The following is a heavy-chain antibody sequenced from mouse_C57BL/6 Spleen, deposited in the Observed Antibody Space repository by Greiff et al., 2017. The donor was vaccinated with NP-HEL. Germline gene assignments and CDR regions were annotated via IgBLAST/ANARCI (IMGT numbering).Heavy chain of an antibody. D-gene: IGHD4-1*01. CDR2: IDPSDSYT. J-gene: IGHJ2*01. V-gene: IGHV1-69*01. CDR1: GYTFTSYW. CDR3: ARSSWDGDY. Sequence: QVQLKQPGAELVMPGASVKLSCKASGYTFTSYWMHWVKQRPGQGLEWIGEIDPSDSYTNYNQKFKGKSTLTVDKSSSTAYMQLSSLTSEDSAVYYCARSSWDGDYWGQGTTLTVSS.